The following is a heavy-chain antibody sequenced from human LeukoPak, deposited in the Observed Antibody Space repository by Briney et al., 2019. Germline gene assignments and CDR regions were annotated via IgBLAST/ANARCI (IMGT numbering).Heavy chain of an antibody. V-gene: IGHV3-74*01. J-gene: IGHJ4*02. CDR1: GFTVSSNY. D-gene: IGHD3-22*01. Sequence: GGSLRLSCAASGFTVSSNYMSWVRQAPGKGLVWVSRINSDGSSTSYADSVKGRFTISRDNAKNTLYLQMNSLRAEDTAVYYCARRARDSSGYSFDYWGQGTLVTVSS. CDR3: ARRARDSSGYSFDY. CDR2: INSDGSST.